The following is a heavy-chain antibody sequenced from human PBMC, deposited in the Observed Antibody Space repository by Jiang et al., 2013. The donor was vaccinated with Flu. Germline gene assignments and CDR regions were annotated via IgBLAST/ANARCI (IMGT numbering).Heavy chain of an antibody. CDR2: IRYDGSNK. CDR1: IHLQYAMA. CDR3: AKSYYDFWSGYYGIDY. D-gene: IGHD3-3*01. J-gene: IGHJ4*02. Sequence: LVGVWGRRGPAWGVPETLLCSVWIHLQYAMACTGSARLQGKGLEWVAFIRYDGSNKYYADSVKGRFTISRDNSKNTLYLQMNSLRAEDTAVYYCAKSYYDFWSGYYGIDYWGQGTLVTVSS. V-gene: IGHV3-30*02.